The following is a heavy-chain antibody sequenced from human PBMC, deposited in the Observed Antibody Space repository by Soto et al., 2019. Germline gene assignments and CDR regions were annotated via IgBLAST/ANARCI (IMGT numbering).Heavy chain of an antibody. CDR2: ISGSGGST. Sequence: GGSLRLSCAASGFTFSSYAMSWVRQAPGKGLEWVSAISGSGGSTYYADSVKGRFTISRDNSKKTLYLQMNSLRAEDTAVYYCAKSHSGSYAEYFQHWGQGTLVTVSS. J-gene: IGHJ1*01. D-gene: IGHD1-26*01. CDR1: GFTFSSYA. V-gene: IGHV3-23*01. CDR3: AKSHSGSYAEYFQH.